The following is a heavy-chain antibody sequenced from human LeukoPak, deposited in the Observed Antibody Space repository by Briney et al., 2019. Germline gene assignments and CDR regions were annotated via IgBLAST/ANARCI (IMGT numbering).Heavy chain of an antibody. J-gene: IGHJ4*02. V-gene: IGHV3-30*18. CDR3: VKDSSSTWFGGDSK. D-gene: IGHD3-10*01. Sequence: GGSLTLSCAASGFTFSYYGLHWVRQAPGKGLEWVSLISTDASNKNYADSVKGRFTISRDNSKNTLYLQMKSLRVEDTAVCYCVKDSSSTWFGGDSKWGQGTLVTVSS. CDR2: ISTDASNK. CDR1: GFTFSYYG.